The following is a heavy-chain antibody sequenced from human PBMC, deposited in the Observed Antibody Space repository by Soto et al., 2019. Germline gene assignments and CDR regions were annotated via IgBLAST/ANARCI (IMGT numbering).Heavy chain of an antibody. D-gene: IGHD2-15*01. V-gene: IGHV3-73*01. CDR3: TTRGYCSGGSCDRLDY. Sequence: EVQLVESGGGLVQPGGSLKLSCAASEFTFSGSAIHWVRQASGKGLEWVGRIRSSANSYATSYAASVKGRVTISRDDSKNTTVLQMNSLKSEDTALYYCTTRGYCSGGSCDRLDYWGQGTLVTVSS. J-gene: IGHJ4*02. CDR1: EFTFSGSA. CDR2: IRSSANSYAT.